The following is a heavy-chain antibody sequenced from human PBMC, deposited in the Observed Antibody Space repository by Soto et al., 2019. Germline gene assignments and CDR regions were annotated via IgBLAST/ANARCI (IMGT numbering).Heavy chain of an antibody. CDR3: ARAPDYGDSFYFDY. Sequence: QLQLQESGSGLVKPSQTLSLTCAVSGGSISSGGYSWSWIRQPPGKGLEWIGYIYHSGSTYYNPTLNGRATLSVDRSKTQFSLKLSSVTAADTAVYYCARAPDYGDSFYFDYWGQGTLVTVSS. D-gene: IGHD4-17*01. CDR2: IYHSGST. J-gene: IGHJ4*02. CDR1: GGSISSGGYS. V-gene: IGHV4-30-2*01.